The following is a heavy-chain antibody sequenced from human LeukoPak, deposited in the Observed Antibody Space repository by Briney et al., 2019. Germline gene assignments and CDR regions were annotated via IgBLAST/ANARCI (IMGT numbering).Heavy chain of an antibody. CDR1: GFTFSSYA. CDR3: AKGNTDSSSWYDLDY. J-gene: IGHJ4*02. CDR2: ISGSGGST. D-gene: IGHD6-13*01. Sequence: GGSLRLSCAASGFTFSSYAMSWVRQAPGEGLEWVSAISGSGGSTYYADAVKGRFTISRDNSKNTLYLQMNSLRAEDTAVYYCAKGNTDSSSWYDLDYWGQGTLVTVSS. V-gene: IGHV3-23*01.